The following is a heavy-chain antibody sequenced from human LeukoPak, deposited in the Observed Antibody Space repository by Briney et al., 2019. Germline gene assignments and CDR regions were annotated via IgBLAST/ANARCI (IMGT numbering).Heavy chain of an antibody. Sequence: SETLSLTCTVSGGSISSSIYYWGWIRQPPGKGLEWIGSMYYSGSTYYNPSLKSRVTISVDTSKNQFSLKLSSVTAADTAVYYCARRITMVRGVIKGAFDIWGQGKMVTVSS. J-gene: IGHJ3*02. V-gene: IGHV4-39*01. CDR1: GGSISSSIYY. D-gene: IGHD3-10*01. CDR3: ARRITMVRGVIKGAFDI. CDR2: MYYSGST.